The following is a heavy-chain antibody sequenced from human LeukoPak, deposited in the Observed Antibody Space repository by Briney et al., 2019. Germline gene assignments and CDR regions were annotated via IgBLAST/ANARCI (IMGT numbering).Heavy chain of an antibody. CDR2: IYYSGST. Sequence: SETLSLTCNVSGGSIGSYYWTWLRQPPGRGLEWIGYIYYSGSTNYNPSLDSRVSISVDTSKNQFSLRLSSVTAADTAIYYCARGRARDGSYPWFDSWGQGTLVTVFS. CDR3: ARGRARDGSYPWFDS. D-gene: IGHD3-10*01. CDR1: GGSIGSYY. V-gene: IGHV4-59*01. J-gene: IGHJ5*01.